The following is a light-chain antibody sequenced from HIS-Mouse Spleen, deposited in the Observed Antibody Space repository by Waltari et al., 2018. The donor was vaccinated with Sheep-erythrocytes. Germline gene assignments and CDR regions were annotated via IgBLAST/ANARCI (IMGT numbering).Light chain of an antibody. V-gene: IGLV2-14*03. J-gene: IGLJ3*02. CDR2: DVS. Sequence: QSALTQPASVSGSPGQSITISCTGTSSDVGGYNYVSWYQQHPGKAPKLMIYDVSNRPSWVSNRFSGSKSRNTASLTISGLQAEDEADYYCSSYTSSSTWVFGGGTKLTVL. CDR1: SSDVGGYNY. CDR3: SSYTSSSTWV.